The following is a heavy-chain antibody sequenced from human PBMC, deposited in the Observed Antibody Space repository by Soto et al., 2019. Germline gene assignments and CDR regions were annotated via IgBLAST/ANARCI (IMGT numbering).Heavy chain of an antibody. CDR3: ARVAAHYSSGWYLEDY. CDR1: GYTFTSYG. Sequence: GASVKVSCKASGYTFTSYGISWVRQAPGQGLEWMGWISAYNGNTNYAQKLQGRVTMTTDTSTSTAYMELRSLRSDDTAVYYCARVAAHYSSGWYLEDYWGQGTLVTVSS. D-gene: IGHD6-19*01. V-gene: IGHV1-18*01. CDR2: ISAYNGNT. J-gene: IGHJ4*02.